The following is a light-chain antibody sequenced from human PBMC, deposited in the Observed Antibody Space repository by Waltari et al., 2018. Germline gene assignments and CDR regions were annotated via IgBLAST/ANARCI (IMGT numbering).Light chain of an antibody. Sequence: EVILTQSPATLSVSPGESATLSCRASLSVGGNLAWYQQKPGQAPRLLIYGESTRATGIPARFSGSGSETDFTLTISGLESEDFALYFCHQYNNWNSFGQGTKLEIK. CDR1: LSVGGN. V-gene: IGKV3D-15*01. J-gene: IGKJ2*03. CDR3: HQYNNWNS. CDR2: GES.